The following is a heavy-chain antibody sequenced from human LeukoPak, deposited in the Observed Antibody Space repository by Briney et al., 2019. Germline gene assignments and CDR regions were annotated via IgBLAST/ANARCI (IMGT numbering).Heavy chain of an antibody. D-gene: IGHD3-9*01. CDR3: ARCNSSYYDILTGYDYYYYGMDV. J-gene: IGHJ6*04. V-gene: IGHV1-69*13. CDR1: GGTFSSYA. CDR2: IIPIFGTA. Sequence: SVKVSCKASGGTFSSYAISWVRQAPGQGLEWMGGIIPIFGTANYAQKFQGRVTITADESTITAYMELSSLRSEDTAVYYCARCNSSYYDILTGYDYYYYGMDVWGKGTTVTVSS.